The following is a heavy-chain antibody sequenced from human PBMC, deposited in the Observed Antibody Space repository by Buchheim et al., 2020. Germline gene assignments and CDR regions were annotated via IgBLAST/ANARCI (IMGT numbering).Heavy chain of an antibody. Sequence: QVQLVESGGGVVQPGRSLRLSCAASGFTFSSYAMHWVRQAPGKGLEWVAVISYDGSNKYYADSVKGRVTISRDNSKNTLYLQMNSLRAEDTAVYYCARDGTWVTTVGFFGYWGQGTL. D-gene: IGHD4-17*01. J-gene: IGHJ4*02. V-gene: IGHV3-30-3*01. CDR3: ARDGTWVTTVGFFGY. CDR2: ISYDGSNK. CDR1: GFTFSSYA.